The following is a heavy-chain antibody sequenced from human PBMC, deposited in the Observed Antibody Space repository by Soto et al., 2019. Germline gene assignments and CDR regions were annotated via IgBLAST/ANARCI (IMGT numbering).Heavy chain of an antibody. Sequence: ASVKVSCKASGYTFTGFYMHWVRQAPGQGLEWMGRINPDSGDTDHAEKFQGRVTMTRDTSISTAYMELNRLTSDDTAVYHGAISVDVPDPHRAFDYWGQGTPVTVSS. CDR1: GYTFTGFY. D-gene: IGHD1-26*01. CDR3: AISVDVPDPHRAFDY. V-gene: IGHV1-2*06. CDR2: INPDSGDT. J-gene: IGHJ4*02.